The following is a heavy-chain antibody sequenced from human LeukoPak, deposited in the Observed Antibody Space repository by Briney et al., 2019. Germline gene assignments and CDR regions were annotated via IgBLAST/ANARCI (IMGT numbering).Heavy chain of an antibody. V-gene: IGHV4-4*07. CDR1: GDSVSSYY. Sequence: SETLSLTYTVSGDSVSSYYWSWIRQPAGKGLEWIGRIYTSGGTNYNPSLTSRVTISLDTSRNQFSLKVTSLTAADTAVYYCARAPIGSHLDYWGPGTLVTVSS. CDR3: ARAPIGSHLDY. J-gene: IGHJ4*02. CDR2: IYTSGGT. D-gene: IGHD1-26*01.